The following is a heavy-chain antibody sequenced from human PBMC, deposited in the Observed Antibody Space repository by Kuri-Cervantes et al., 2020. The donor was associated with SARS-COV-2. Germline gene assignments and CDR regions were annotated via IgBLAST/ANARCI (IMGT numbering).Heavy chain of an antibody. Sequence: GSLRLSCAVSGGSISSSNWWSWVRQPPGKGLEWIGEIYHSGSTYYNPSLKSRVTISVDTSKNQFSLKLSSVTAADTALYYCARDPLTVTTWSSSYYYGMDVWGQGTTVTVSS. V-gene: IGHV4-4*02. J-gene: IGHJ6*02. D-gene: IGHD4-17*01. CDR3: ARDPLTVTTWSSSYYYGMDV. CDR1: GGSISSSNW. CDR2: IYHSGST.